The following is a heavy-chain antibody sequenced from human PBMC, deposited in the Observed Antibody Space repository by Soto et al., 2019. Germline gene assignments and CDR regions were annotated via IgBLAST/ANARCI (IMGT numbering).Heavy chain of an antibody. Sequence: QVQLVESGGGVVQPGRSLRLSCAASGFTFSSYGMHWVRQAPGKGLEWVAVIWYDGSNKYYADSVKGRVTISRDNSKNTLYLQMNSLGAEATAVYYCARDRYDRRGYPFDYWGQGTLVTVSS. J-gene: IGHJ4*02. CDR1: GFTFSSYG. CDR2: IWYDGSNK. D-gene: IGHD3-22*01. V-gene: IGHV3-33*01. CDR3: ARDRYDRRGYPFDY.